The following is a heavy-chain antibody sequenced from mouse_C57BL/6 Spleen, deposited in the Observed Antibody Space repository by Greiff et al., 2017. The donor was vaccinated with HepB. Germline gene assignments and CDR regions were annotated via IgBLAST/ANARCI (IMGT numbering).Heavy chain of an antibody. V-gene: IGHV3-6*01. CDR1: GYSITSGYY. D-gene: IGHD3-3*01. CDR2: ISYDGSN. Sequence: EVKLQESGPGLVKPSQSLSLTCSVTGYSITSGYYWNWIRQFPGNKLEWMGYISYDGSNNYNPSLKNRISITPDTSKNQFFLKLNSVTTEDTATYYCAREGLGRDYWGQGTSVTVSS. J-gene: IGHJ4*01. CDR3: AREGLGRDY.